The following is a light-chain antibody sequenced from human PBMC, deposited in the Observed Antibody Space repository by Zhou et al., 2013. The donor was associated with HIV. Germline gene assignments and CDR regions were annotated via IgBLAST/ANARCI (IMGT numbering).Light chain of an antibody. V-gene: IGKV1-12*01. CDR2: GAS. CDR1: QAISRW. J-gene: IGKJ1*01. CDR3: QQYDNWPPWT. Sequence: DVEMTQSPSSVSASVGDRVTITCRASQAISRWVAWYQQKPGKAPKLLIFGASSLQRGVSSRFSGSSSGTDFTLTISRLQPEDFAVYYCQQYDNWPPWTFGQGTKVEMK.